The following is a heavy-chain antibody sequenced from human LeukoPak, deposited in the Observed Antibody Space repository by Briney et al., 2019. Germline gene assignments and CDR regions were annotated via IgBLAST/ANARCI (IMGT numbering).Heavy chain of an antibody. Sequence: GESLKISCKGSGYSFTTFWIGWVRQMPGKGLEWMEIIYPGDSDTRYGPSFQGQVTISVDRSISTAYLKWSSLKASDTAIYYCARRGPVAVNGYYFDSWGQGTLVTVSS. CDR2: IYPGDSDT. J-gene: IGHJ4*02. D-gene: IGHD2-15*01. CDR3: ARRGPVAVNGYYFDS. V-gene: IGHV5-51*01. CDR1: GYSFTTFW.